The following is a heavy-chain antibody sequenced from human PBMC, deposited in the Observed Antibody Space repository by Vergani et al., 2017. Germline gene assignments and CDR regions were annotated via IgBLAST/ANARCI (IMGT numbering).Heavy chain of an antibody. CDR1: GYSFTSYW. D-gene: IGHD3-10*01. CDR3: ARQDGVGELSETFDD. J-gene: IGHJ4*02. V-gene: IGHV5-51*01. Sequence: EVQLVQSGAEVKQPGESLKISCKGSGYSFTSYWIGWVRQLPGKGLEWMGINYPGDSDTRYSPSFQGQVTISADKSISTADLEWSSLMASDTAMYYCARQDGVGELSETFDDWGQGTLVTVSS. CDR2: NYPGDSDT.